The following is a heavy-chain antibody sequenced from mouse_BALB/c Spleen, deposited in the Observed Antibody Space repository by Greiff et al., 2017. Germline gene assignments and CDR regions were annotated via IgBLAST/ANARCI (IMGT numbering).Heavy chain of an antibody. J-gene: IGHJ4*01. CDR3: ARLRGYAMDY. CDR2: IDPANGNT. V-gene: IGHV14-3*02. Sequence: EVKLQESGAELVKPGASVKLSCTASGFNIKDTYMHWVKQRPEQGLEWIGRIDPANGNTKYDPKFQGKATITADTSSNTAYLQLSSLTSEDTAVYYCARLRGYAMDYWGQGTSVTVSS. D-gene: IGHD1-1*01. CDR1: GFNIKDTY.